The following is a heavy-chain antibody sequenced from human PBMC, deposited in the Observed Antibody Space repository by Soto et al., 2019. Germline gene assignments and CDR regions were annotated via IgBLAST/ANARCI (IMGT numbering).Heavy chain of an antibody. Sequence: GGSLRLSCSASGFTFSSYAMHWVRQAPGKGREYVSAISSNGGSTYYADAVKGRFTISRDNSKNTLYLQMSSLRAEDTAVYYCVKGGTLFGVALYNWFDPWGQGTLVTVSS. V-gene: IGHV3-64D*06. CDR1: GFTFSSYA. D-gene: IGHD3-3*01. J-gene: IGHJ5*02. CDR2: ISSNGGST. CDR3: VKGGTLFGVALYNWFDP.